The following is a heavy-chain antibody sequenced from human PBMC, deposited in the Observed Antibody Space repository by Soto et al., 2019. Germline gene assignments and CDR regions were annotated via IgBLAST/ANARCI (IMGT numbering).Heavy chain of an antibody. CDR3: AREQGMTDAFDI. CDR2: ISYDGNSK. V-gene: IGHV3-30-3*01. J-gene: IGHJ3*02. Sequence: QVQLVESGGGVVQPGTSLRLSCAASGFTFSSYAIHWVRQAPGRGLEWVAVISYDGNSKYYADSVKGRFTISRDISKNTLYLQMNSLRAEDTSVYYYAREQGMTDAFDIWGQGTMVTVSS. CDR1: GFTFSSYA.